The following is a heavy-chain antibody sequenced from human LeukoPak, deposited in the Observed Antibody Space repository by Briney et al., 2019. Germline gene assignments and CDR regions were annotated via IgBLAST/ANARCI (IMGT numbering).Heavy chain of an antibody. V-gene: IGHV1-24*01. J-gene: IGHJ4*02. CDR1: GYTLTELS. CDR2: FDPEDGET. CDR3: ATGNYYGSSRTFDY. D-gene: IGHD3-10*01. Sequence: ASVKVSCKVSGYTLTELSMHWVRQAPGKGLEWMGGFDPEDGETIYAQKFQGRVTMTEDTSTDTAYMELSSLRSEDTAVYYCATGNYYGSSRTFDYWGQGTLVTVSS.